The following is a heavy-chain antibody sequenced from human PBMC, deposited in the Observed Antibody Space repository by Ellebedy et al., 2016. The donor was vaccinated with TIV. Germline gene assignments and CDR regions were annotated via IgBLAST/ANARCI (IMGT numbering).Heavy chain of an antibody. V-gene: IGHV3-53*01. CDR1: GFTVSSLY. D-gene: IGHD3-16*01. Sequence: GESLKISCAAAGFTVSSLYMSWVRQAPGKGLEWVSLIYSGGATFYAHSVKGRFTISRDNSKNMVFLQMNSLGVEDTAVYYGARGVGDYWGQGTLVIVSS. CDR2: IYSGGAT. CDR3: ARGVGDY. J-gene: IGHJ4*02.